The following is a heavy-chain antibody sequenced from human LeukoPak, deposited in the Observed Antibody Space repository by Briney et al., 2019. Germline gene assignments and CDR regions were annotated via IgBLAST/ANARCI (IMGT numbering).Heavy chain of an antibody. J-gene: IGHJ4*02. V-gene: IGHV3-23*01. D-gene: IGHD1-26*01. Sequence: GGSLRLSCAASGFTFSSYALSWVRQAPGKGLEWVSAISGSGGSTYYADSVKGRFTISRDNSKNTLYLQMNSLRAEDTAVYYCAKAVIGMGYYFDYWGQGTLVTVSS. CDR1: GFTFSSYA. CDR2: ISGSGGST. CDR3: AKAVIGMGYYFDY.